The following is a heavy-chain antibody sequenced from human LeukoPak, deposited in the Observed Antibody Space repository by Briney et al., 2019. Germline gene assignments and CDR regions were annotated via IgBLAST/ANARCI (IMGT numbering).Heavy chain of an antibody. CDR3: ARGNFYDPFDY. Sequence: SETLSLTCTVSGGSISSYYWSWIRQPPGKGLEWIGHIYYSGSTNYNPSLKSRVTIPVDTSKNQFSLKLSSVTAADTAVYYCARGNFYDPFDYWGQGTLVTVSS. CDR1: GGSISSYY. J-gene: IGHJ4*02. D-gene: IGHD5/OR15-5a*01. V-gene: IGHV4-59*01. CDR2: IYYSGST.